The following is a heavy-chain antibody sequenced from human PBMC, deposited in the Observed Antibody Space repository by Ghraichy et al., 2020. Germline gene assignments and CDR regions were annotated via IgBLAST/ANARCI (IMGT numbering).Heavy chain of an antibody. J-gene: IGHJ6*02. CDR3: AGDRDMAVSGDYYYYGMDV. V-gene: IGHV4-59*01. CDR1: GGSISTYY. Sequence: SQTLSLTCTVSGGSISTYYWSWIRQPPGKGLEWIGYIYYSGSTNYNPSLKSRVTISVDTSKNQFSLKLNSVTAADTAVYYCAGDRDMAVSGDYYYYGMDVWGQGTTVTVSS. D-gene: IGHD6-19*01. CDR2: IYYSGST.